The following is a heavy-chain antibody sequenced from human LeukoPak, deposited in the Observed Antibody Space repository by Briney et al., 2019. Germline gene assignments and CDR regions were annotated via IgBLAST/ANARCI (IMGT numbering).Heavy chain of an antibody. CDR3: ATREAVAGTSIWAFDI. D-gene: IGHD6-19*01. Sequence: SETPSLTCTVPGGSISSYYWSWIRQPPGKRLEWIGYIYYSGSTNYNPSLKSRVTISVDTSKNQFSLKLSSVTAADTAVYYCATREAVAGTSIWAFDIWGHGTMVTVSS. CDR2: IYYSGST. CDR1: GGSISSYY. V-gene: IGHV4-59*08. J-gene: IGHJ3*02.